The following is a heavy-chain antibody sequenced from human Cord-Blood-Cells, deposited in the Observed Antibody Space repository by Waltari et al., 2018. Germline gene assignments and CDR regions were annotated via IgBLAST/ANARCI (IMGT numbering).Heavy chain of an antibody. Sequence: EVQLVESGGGLVQPGRSLRLSCAASGFTFDDYAMHWVRQAAGKGLEWVSGISWNSGSIGYADSVKGRFTISRDNAKNSLYLQMNSLRAEDTALYYCAKDIVPVYDFWSGYDAFDIWGQGTMVTVSS. J-gene: IGHJ3*02. CDR1: GFTFDDYA. D-gene: IGHD3-3*01. V-gene: IGHV3-9*01. CDR3: AKDIVPVYDFWSGYDAFDI. CDR2: ISWNSGSI.